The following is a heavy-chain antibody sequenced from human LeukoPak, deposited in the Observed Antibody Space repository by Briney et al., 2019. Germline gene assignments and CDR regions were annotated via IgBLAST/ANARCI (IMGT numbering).Heavy chain of an antibody. CDR2: IYYSGST. V-gene: IGHV4-59*01. CDR1: GGSISADY. D-gene: IGHD3-10*01. CDR3: ARERFGDTTPNWFDP. Sequence: PSETLSLTCSVSGGSISADYWSWIRQPPGKGLEWIGYIYYSGSTNYNPSLKSRVTISVDTSKNQFSLKLSSVTAADTAVYYCARERFGDTTPNWFDPWGQGTLVTVSS. J-gene: IGHJ5*02.